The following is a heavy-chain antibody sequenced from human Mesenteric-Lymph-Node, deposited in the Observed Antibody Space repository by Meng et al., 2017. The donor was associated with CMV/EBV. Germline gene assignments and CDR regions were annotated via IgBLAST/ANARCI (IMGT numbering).Heavy chain of an antibody. V-gene: IGHV4-34*01. D-gene: IGHD5-18*01. CDR1: GGSLSGYY. CDR3: ARENIQNNWFDP. Sequence: GVYGGSLSGYYWTWVRQHPGKGLEWIGEINHNGITRYNPSLKSRVFISIDTSKKQFSLRLTSVTAADTAVYYCARENIQNNWFDPWGQGTLVTVSS. CDR2: INHNGIT. J-gene: IGHJ5*02.